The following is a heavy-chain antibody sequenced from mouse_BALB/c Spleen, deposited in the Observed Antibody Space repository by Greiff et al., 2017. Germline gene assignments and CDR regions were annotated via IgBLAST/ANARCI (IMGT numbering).Heavy chain of an antibody. CDR2: ISDGGSYT. V-gene: IGHV5-4*02. CDR1: GFTFSDYY. J-gene: IGHJ4*01. Sequence: EVQLVESGGGLVKPGGSLKLSCAASGFTFSDYYMYWVRQTPEQRLEWVATISDGGSYTYYPDSVKGRFTISRDNAKNNLYLQLSSLKSEDTAMYYCARDTGVYAMDYWGQGTSVTVSS. D-gene: IGHD1-1*02. CDR3: ARDTGVYAMDY.